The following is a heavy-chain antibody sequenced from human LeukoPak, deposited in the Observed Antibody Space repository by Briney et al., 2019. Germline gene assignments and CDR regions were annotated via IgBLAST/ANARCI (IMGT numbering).Heavy chain of an antibody. CDR1: GFTFSSYG. V-gene: IGHV3-30*18. CDR2: ISYDGSNK. J-gene: IGHJ4*02. D-gene: IGHD6-13*01. Sequence: PGGSLRLPCAASGFTFSSYGMHWVRQAPGKGLEGVAVISYDGSNKYYADSVKGRFTISRDNSKNTLYLQMNSLRAEDTAVYYCAKDFAAAGTGGFFDYWGQGTLVTVSS. CDR3: AKDFAAAGTGGFFDY.